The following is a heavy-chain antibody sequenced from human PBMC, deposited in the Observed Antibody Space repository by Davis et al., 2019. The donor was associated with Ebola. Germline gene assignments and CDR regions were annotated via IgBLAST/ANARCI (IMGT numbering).Heavy chain of an antibody. CDR3: ARDSSGWEDWYFDL. CDR1: GYTFTGYY. J-gene: IGHJ2*01. CDR2: INPNSGGT. Sequence: AASVKVSCKASGYTFTGYYMHWVRQAPGQGLEWMGWINPNSGGTNYAQKFQGWVTMTRDTSISTAYMELSRLRSDDTAVYYCARDSSGWEDWYFDLWGRGTLATVSS. V-gene: IGHV1-2*04. D-gene: IGHD6-19*01.